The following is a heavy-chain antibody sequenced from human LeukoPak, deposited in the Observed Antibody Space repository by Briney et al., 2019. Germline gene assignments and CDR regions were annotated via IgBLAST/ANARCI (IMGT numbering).Heavy chain of an antibody. CDR2: IYHSGST. CDR3: ARQGSGSYPHFDY. CDR1: GYSISSGYY. V-gene: IGHV4-38-2*02. Sequence: SETLSLTCTVSGYSISSGYYWGWIRQPPGKGLEWIGSIYHSGSTYYNPSLKSRVTISVDTSKNQFSLKLSSVTAAGTAVYYCARQGSGSYPHFDYWGQGTLVTVSS. D-gene: IGHD3-10*01. J-gene: IGHJ4*02.